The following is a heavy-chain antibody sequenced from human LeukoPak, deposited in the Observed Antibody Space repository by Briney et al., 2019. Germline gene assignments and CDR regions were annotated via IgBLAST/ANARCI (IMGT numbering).Heavy chain of an antibody. CDR2: ISSSSSYI. CDR3: AREGDYGDSNFDY. CDR1: GFTFSSYS. J-gene: IGHJ4*02. V-gene: IGHV3-21*01. Sequence: PGGSLRLSCAASGFTFSSYSMNWVRQAPGKGLEWVSSISSSSSYIYYADSVKGRFTISRDNAKNSLYLQMNSLRAEDTAVYYCAREGDYGDSNFDYWGQGTLVTVSS. D-gene: IGHD4-17*01.